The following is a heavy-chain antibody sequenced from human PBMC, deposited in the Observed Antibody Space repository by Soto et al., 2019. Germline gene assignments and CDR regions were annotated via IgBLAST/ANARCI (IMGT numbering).Heavy chain of an antibody. J-gene: IGHJ3*02. CDR3: AKASIVGATRDAFNI. Sequence: EVQLVESGGGLVQPGRSLRLSCAASGFTFDDYAMHWVRQAPGKGLEWVSGISWNSGSIGYADSVKGRFTISRDNAKNSLYLQMNRLRAEDTALYYCAKASIVGATRDAFNIWGQGTMVTVSS. CDR1: GFTFDDYA. D-gene: IGHD1-26*01. CDR2: ISWNSGSI. V-gene: IGHV3-9*01.